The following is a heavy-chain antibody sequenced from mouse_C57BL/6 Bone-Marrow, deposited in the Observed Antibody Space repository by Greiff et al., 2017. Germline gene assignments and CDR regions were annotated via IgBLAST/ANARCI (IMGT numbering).Heavy chain of an antibody. J-gene: IGHJ3*01. CDR2: IWSGGST. V-gene: IGHV2-2*01. Sequence: VKLQESGPGLVQPSQSLSITCTVSGFSLTSYGVHWVRQSPGKGLEWLGVIWSGGSTDYNAAFISRLSISKDNSKSQVFFKMNSLQADDTAIYYCARNWDWSWFAYWGQGTLVTVSA. CDR3: ARNWDWSWFAY. CDR1: GFSLTSYG. D-gene: IGHD4-1*01.